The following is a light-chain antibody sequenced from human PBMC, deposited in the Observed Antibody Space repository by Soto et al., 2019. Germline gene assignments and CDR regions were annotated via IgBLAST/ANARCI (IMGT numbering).Light chain of an antibody. CDR1: SGDIGDYNY. J-gene: IGLJ1*01. CDR3: CSYTRSGTLI. V-gene: IGLV2-14*01. CDR2: DVS. Sequence: QSALTHPASVSGSPGQSITISCVGTSGDIGDYNYVSWYQQHPGKVPEVIIYDVSNRPSGVSYRFSGTKSGNTASLTVSGLQAEDEADYYCCSYTRSGTLIFGTGTKVTVL.